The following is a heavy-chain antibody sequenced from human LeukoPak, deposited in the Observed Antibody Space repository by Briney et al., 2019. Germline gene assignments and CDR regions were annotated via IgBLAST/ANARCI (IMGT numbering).Heavy chain of an antibody. CDR2: VYPKTGGT. CDR1: GYTFSDYY. Sequence: WASVKVSCKTSGYTFSDYYIHWVRRAPGQGLEWMGGVYPKTGGTNYAREFGGRVTTTRDTSISTAYMELSRLTSDDTAVYYCARDLSSYVISDDYWGQGTLVTVSS. V-gene: IGHV1-2*02. D-gene: IGHD3-16*01. CDR3: ARDLSSYVISDDY. J-gene: IGHJ4*02.